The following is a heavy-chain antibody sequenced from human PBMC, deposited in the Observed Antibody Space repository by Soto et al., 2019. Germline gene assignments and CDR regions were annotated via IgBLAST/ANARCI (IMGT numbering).Heavy chain of an antibody. CDR1: GFTFSSYW. CDR3: ARFRVDGDYVP. V-gene: IGHV3-74*01. J-gene: IGHJ5*02. D-gene: IGHD4-17*01. CDR2: INTDGSST. Sequence: EVQLVESGGGLVQPGGSLRLSCAASGFTFSSYWMHWVRQAPGKGLVWVSRINTDGSSTSYADSVKGRFTISRDNAKNMVSLQMNSLRAEDTAVYYCARFRVDGDYVPWGQGTMVTVSS.